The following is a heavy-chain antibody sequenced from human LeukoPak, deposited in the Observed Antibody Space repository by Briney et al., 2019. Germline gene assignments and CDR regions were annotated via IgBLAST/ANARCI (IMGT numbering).Heavy chain of an antibody. CDR2: VSSSGDRT. V-gene: IGHV3-23*01. CDR1: GFTFSSYA. D-gene: IGHD3-22*01. Sequence: GGSLRLSCAASGFTFSSYAMSWVRQAPGKGLEWVSSVSSSGDRTFYADSVKDRFTISRDNSKNTLYLQMSRLRAEDTAVYYCAKDRPNYHESNGHYYRRDGDYWGQGTQVTVSS. J-gene: IGHJ4*02. CDR3: AKDRPNYHESNGHYYRRDGDY.